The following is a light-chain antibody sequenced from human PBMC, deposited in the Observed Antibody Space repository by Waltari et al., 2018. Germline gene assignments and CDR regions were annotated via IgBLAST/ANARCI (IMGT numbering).Light chain of an antibody. V-gene: IGKV3-20*01. CDR2: RAS. CDR1: QSVGSSN. J-gene: IGKJ1*01. Sequence: EIVLTQSPATASLSPGERVTLPCRASQSVGSSNLAWYQQKPGQAPRLVIYRASRRATGIPDRFSGSGSGTDFSLTISRLEPEDFAVYYCQQHGTLPATFGQGTKVEIK. CDR3: QQHGTLPAT.